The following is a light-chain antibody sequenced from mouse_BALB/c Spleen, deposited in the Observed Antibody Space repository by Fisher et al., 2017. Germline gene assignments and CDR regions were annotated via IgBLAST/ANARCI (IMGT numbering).Light chain of an antibody. J-gene: IGKJ1*01. CDR1: SSISSSN. CDR3: QQWSSNPWT. V-gene: IGKV4-53*01. Sequence: DIVLTQTPAIMSASPGEKVTITCSVSSSISSSNLHWYQQKPGSSPRLLIYDTSNLASGVPVRFSGSGSGTSYSLTISSMEGEDAATYYCQQWSSNPWTLGGGTKLEIK. CDR2: DTS.